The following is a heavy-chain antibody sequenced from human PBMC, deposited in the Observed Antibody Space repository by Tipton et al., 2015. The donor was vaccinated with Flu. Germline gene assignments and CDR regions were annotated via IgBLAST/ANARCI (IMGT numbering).Heavy chain of an antibody. V-gene: IGHV1-69*04. CDR1: GGTFTDYS. Sequence: QSGPEVKKPGSSVKVSCKASGGTFTDYSFSWVRQAPGQGLEWMGRIIPVVNIANYAQKFQGKVIITADTSANIVFLEISGLTSEDTAIYYCARGFDQAFDPWGQGTLVAVSS. CDR2: IIPVVNIA. J-gene: IGHJ5*02. CDR3: ARGFDQAFDP.